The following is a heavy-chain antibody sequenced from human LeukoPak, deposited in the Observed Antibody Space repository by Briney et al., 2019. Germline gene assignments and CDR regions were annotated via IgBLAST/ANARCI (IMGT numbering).Heavy chain of an antibody. V-gene: IGHV4-59*08. CDR3: ASMSSTRYYFEF. CDR2: IHYSGST. J-gene: IGHJ4*02. CDR1: GGTISSYY. D-gene: IGHD2/OR15-2a*01. Sequence: SETLSLTCTVSGGTISSYYWNWIRQPPGKGLEWIGYIHYSGSTKYNPSLKSRVTISVDTSKNQFSLKLSSVTAADTAVYYCASMSSTRYYFEFWGLGTLVTVSS.